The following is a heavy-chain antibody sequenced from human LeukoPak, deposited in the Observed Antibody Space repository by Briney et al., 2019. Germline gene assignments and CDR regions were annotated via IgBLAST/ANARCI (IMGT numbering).Heavy chain of an antibody. CDR3: ARRAHYDYVWGSYRYTGFDC. CDR2: INHSGST. D-gene: IGHD3-16*02. V-gene: IGHV4-34*01. J-gene: IGHJ4*02. Sequence: SETLSLTCAVYGGSFSGYYWIWIRQPPGKGLEWIGEINHSGSTNYNPSLKSRVTISVDTSKNQFSLKLSSVTAADTAVYYCARRAHYDYVWGSYRYTGFDCWGQGTLVTVSS. CDR1: GGSFSGYY.